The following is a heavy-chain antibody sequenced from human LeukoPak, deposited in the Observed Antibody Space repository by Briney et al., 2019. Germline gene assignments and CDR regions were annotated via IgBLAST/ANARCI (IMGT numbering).Heavy chain of an antibody. Sequence: SETLSLICTVSGGSISSYYWSWIRQPPGKGLEWIGYIYYSGSTNYNPSLKSRVTISVDTSKNQFSLKLSSVTAADTAVYYCASHSSGWTGFDYWGQGTLVTVSS. V-gene: IGHV4-59*01. D-gene: IGHD6-19*01. CDR3: ASHSSGWTGFDY. CDR1: GGSISSYY. CDR2: IYYSGST. J-gene: IGHJ4*02.